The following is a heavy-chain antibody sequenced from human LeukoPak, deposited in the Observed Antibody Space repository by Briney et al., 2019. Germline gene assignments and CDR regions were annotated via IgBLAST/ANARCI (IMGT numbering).Heavy chain of an antibody. CDR3: ARQFESWDDAFDI. CDR1: GGSISSYY. J-gene: IGHJ3*02. Sequence: SETLSLTCTVSGGSISSYYWNWVRQPPGKGLEWIGCISDSGSTNYNPSLKSRVTISVDTSKNQFSMKLSSATAADTAVYYCARQFESWDDAFDIWGQGTLVTVSS. CDR2: ISDSGST. V-gene: IGHV4-59*08. D-gene: IGHD6-13*01.